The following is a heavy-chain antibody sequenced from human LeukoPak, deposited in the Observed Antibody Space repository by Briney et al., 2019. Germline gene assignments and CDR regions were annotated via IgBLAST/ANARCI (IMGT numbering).Heavy chain of an antibody. Sequence: EASVTVSCTASGYTFTSYDISWVRQAPGQGLEWMGWISAYNGNTNYAQKLQGRVTMTTDTSTSTAYMELRSLRSDDTAVYYCARLGPCSSTSCYYYFDYWGQGTLVTVSS. CDR1: GYTFTSYD. J-gene: IGHJ4*02. CDR3: ARLGPCSSTSCYYYFDY. V-gene: IGHV1-18*01. D-gene: IGHD2-2*01. CDR2: ISAYNGNT.